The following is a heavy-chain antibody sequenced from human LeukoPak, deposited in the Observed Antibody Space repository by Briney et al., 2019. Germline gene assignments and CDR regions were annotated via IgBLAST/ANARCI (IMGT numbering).Heavy chain of an antibody. V-gene: IGHV3-23*01. J-gene: IGHJ3*01. Sequence: GGSLRLSCAASGFTFSSYAMSWVRQAPGKGLEWVSAISGSGGTTYHADSVKGRFTISRDNSKNTLYLQMNSLRAEDTAIYFCARDWETLTYYDSSGQEYWGQGTMVTVSS. CDR1: GFTFSSYA. CDR2: ISGSGGTT. D-gene: IGHD3-22*01. CDR3: ARDWETLTYYDSSGQEY.